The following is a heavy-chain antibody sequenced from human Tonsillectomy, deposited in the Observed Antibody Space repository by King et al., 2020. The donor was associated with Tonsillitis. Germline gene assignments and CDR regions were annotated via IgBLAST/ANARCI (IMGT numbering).Heavy chain of an antibody. J-gene: IGHJ4*02. Sequence: VQLVESGGGLVQPGRSLRRSCAASGFSFDYYAMHWVRQAPGKGLEWGSGISWNRGSIGYADSVKGRFTISRDNAKNSLYLQMNSLRTEDTALYYCAKDKGGGIVIPAAIDYWGQGTLVTVSS. CDR3: AKDKGGGIVIPAAIDY. D-gene: IGHD3-16*02. V-gene: IGHV3-9*01. CDR2: ISWNRGSI. CDR1: GFSFDYYA.